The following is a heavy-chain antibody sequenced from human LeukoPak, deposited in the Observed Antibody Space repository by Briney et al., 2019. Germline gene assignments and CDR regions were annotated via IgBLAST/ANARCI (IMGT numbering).Heavy chain of an antibody. Sequence: SETLSLTCAVYGGSFSGYYWSWIRQPPGKGLEWIGEINHSGSTNYNPSLKSRVTISVDTSKNQFSLKLSSVTAADTALYYGARGGDTAAVNSNWFDPWGQGTLVTVSS. D-gene: IGHD3-16*01. CDR3: ARGGDTAAVNSNWFDP. V-gene: IGHV4-34*01. CDR1: GGSFSGYY. J-gene: IGHJ5*02. CDR2: INHSGST.